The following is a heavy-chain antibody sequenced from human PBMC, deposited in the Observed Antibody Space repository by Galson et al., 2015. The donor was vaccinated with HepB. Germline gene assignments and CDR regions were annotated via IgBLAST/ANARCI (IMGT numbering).Heavy chain of an antibody. CDR2: IIPIFGTA. CDR1: GGTFSSYA. D-gene: IGHD2-15*01. J-gene: IGHJ3*02. Sequence: SVKVSCKASGGTFSSYAISWVRQAPGQGLEWMGGIIPIFGTANYAQKFQGRVTITADESTSTAYMELSSLRSEDTAVYYCARVSSGGSCCDAFDIWGQGTMVTVSS. V-gene: IGHV1-69*13. CDR3: ARVSSGGSCCDAFDI.